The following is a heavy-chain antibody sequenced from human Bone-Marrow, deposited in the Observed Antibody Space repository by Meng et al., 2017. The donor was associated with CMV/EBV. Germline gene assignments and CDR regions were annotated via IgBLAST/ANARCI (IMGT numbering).Heavy chain of an antibody. D-gene: IGHD2-2*01. Sequence: ASVKVSCKASGYTFTGYYMHWVRQAPGQGLEWMGWINPNSGGTNYAQKLQGRVTMTTDTSTSTAYMELRSLRSDDTAVYYCARWEALGYCSSTSCQPIWGQGTMVTVSS. V-gene: IGHV1-2*02. CDR2: INPNSGGT. CDR1: GYTFTGYY. J-gene: IGHJ3*02. CDR3: ARWEALGYCSSTSCQPI.